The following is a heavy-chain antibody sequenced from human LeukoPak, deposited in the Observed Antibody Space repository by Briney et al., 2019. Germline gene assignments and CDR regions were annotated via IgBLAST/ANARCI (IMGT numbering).Heavy chain of an antibody. J-gene: IGHJ4*02. V-gene: IGHV1-2*02. CDR1: GYTFTGYY. Sequence: ASVKVSCKASGYTFTGYYMHWVRQAPGQGLEWMGWINPNSGGTNYAQKFQGRVTMTTDTSTSTAYMELRSLRSDDTAVYYCARDPAVAGTEEREIIDYWGQGTLVTVSS. D-gene: IGHD6-19*01. CDR2: INPNSGGT. CDR3: ARDPAVAGTEEREIIDY.